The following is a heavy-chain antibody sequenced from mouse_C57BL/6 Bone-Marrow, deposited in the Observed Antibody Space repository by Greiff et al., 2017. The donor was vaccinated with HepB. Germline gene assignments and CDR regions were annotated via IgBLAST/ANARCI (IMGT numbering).Heavy chain of an antibody. D-gene: IGHD1-2*01. CDR3: TTPTTAYYVDY. CDR1: GFNIKDDY. CDR2: IDPETGDT. Sequence: EVQLQESGAELVRPGASVKLSCTASGFNIKDDYMHWVKQRPEQGLEWIGWIDPETGDTEYASKFQGKATITADTSSNTAYLQLSSLTSEDTAVYYWTTPTTAYYVDYGGQGTTRTVSS. V-gene: IGHV14-4*01. J-gene: IGHJ2*01.